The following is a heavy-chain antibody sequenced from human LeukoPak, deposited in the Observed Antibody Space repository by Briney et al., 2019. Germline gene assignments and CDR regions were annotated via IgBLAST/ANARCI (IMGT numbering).Heavy chain of an antibody. CDR1: GFTFSGYS. Sequence: PGGSLRLSCAASGFTFSGYSMNWVRQAPGRGLEWVSFISSSSSYIHYADSVKGRFTISRDNAKNSLYLQMNSLRAEYTTVYYCARDGGGYRFYNWFDPWGQGTLVTVSS. CDR2: ISSSSSYI. D-gene: IGHD5-12*01. CDR3: ARDGGGYRFYNWFDP. J-gene: IGHJ5*02. V-gene: IGHV3-21*01.